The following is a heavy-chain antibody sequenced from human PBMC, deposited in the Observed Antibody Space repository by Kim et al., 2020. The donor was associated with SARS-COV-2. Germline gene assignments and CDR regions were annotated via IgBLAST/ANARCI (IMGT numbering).Heavy chain of an antibody. V-gene: IGHV4-34*01. CDR3: ARERQGMAKFSYFGSLSGSTAHYSFADV. D-gene: IGHD6-13*01. Sequence: SETLSLTCAVSGGSFSLDYWTWIRQSPGWELDWIGYINHVGAPNYTPSLPVLVPISLDTSKNHFPLRLTSVTAADTALYFCARERQGMAKFSYFGSLSGSTAHYSFADVGGKGTSVTVS. CDR1: GGSFSLDY. CDR2: INHVGAP. J-gene: IGHJ6*03.